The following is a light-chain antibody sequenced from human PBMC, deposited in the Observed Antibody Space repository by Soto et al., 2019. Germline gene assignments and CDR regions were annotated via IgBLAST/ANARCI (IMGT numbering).Light chain of an antibody. Sequence: DIPVTQAPSSLAAAIGHRVTITCLASQVISNYLAWYQQKPGKVPKLLIYAASTLQSGVPSRFSGSGSGTDFTLTIGSLQPEDVATYYCQKYNSAPIPFGQGSRLEIK. CDR1: QVISNY. CDR2: AAS. V-gene: IGKV1-27*01. J-gene: IGKJ5*01. CDR3: QKYNSAPIP.